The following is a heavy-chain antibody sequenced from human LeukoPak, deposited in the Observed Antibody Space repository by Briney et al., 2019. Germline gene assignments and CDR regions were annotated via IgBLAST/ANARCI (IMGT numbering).Heavy chain of an antibody. D-gene: IGHD5-18*01. V-gene: IGHV3-48*04. CDR3: ARDHGDTAMAY. CDR1: GSTFSSYS. CDR2: ISSSSSTI. Sequence: GGSLRLSCAASGSTFSSYSMNWVRQAPGKGLEWVSYISSSSSTIYYADSVKGRFTISRDNAKNSLYLQMNSLRAEDTAVYYCARDHGDTAMAYWGQGTLVTVSS. J-gene: IGHJ4*02.